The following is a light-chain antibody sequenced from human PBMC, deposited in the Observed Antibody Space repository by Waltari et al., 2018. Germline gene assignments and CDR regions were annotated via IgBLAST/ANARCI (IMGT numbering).Light chain of an antibody. CDR3: QQRSNWPYT. J-gene: IGKJ2*01. CDR2: DAS. Sequence: EIVLTQSPATLSLSPGERATLSCRASQTVRSYLAWYQQKPGQAPRLLIFDASSRATGIPAKFSGSGSGTDFTLTVSNLEPEYFAVYYCQQRSNWPYTFGQGTRVEIK. V-gene: IGKV3-11*01. CDR1: QTVRSY.